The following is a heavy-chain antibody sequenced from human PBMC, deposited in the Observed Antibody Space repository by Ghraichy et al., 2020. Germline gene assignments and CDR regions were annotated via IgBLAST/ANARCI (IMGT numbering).Heavy chain of an antibody. CDR2: ISGSGGST. J-gene: IGHJ1*01. CDR3: AKDDIVVVPAYAEYFQH. Sequence: GGSLRLSCAASGFTFSSYAMSWVRQAPGKGLEWVSAISGSGGSTYYADSVKGRFTISRDNSKNTLYLQMNSLRAEDTAVYYCAKDDIVVVPAYAEYFQHWGQGTLVTVSS. CDR1: GFTFSSYA. D-gene: IGHD2-2*01. V-gene: IGHV3-23*01.